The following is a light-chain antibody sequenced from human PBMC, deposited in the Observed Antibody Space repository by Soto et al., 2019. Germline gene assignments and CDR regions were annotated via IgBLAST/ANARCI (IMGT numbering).Light chain of an antibody. V-gene: IGKV3-20*01. Sequence: EIVLTQSPGTLSLSPGERATLSCRASQSVSSSYLAWYQRKPGQAPRLLIYGASSRATGIPDRFSGSGSGTDFTLTISRLEPEDFAVYYCQQYGSSPLWTFGQGTKVEIK. CDR3: QQYGSSPLWT. CDR1: QSVSSSY. CDR2: GAS. J-gene: IGKJ1*01.